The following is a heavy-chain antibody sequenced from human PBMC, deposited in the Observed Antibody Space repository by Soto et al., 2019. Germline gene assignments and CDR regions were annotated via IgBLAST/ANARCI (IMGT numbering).Heavy chain of an antibody. V-gene: IGHV1-18*01. J-gene: IGHJ1*01. CDR3: ARDCGGGDCYSYFQH. CDR1: GYTFTSYG. D-gene: IGHD2-21*02. CDR2: ISAYNGNT. Sequence: ASVKVSCKASGYTFTSYGISWVRQAPGQGLEWMGWISAYNGNTNYAQKLQGRVTMTTDTSTSTAYMELRSLRSDDTAVYYCARDCGGGDCYSYFQHWGQGTLVTVSS.